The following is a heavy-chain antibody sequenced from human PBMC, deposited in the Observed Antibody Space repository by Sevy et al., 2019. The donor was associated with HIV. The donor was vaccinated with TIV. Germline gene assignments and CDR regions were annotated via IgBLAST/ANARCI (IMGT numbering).Heavy chain of an antibody. CDR3: VRRGVDAYNVYFDL. D-gene: IGHD3-10*01. J-gene: IGHJ4*02. CDR1: GYTFPAFS. V-gene: IGHV3-21*05. Sequence: GGSLRLSCTASGYTFPAFSFNWVRQAPGKGLEWLSYISTGTDHIYYADSAKGRFTISRDDANNSVYLEMKSLRDQDTALYYCVRRGVDAYNVYFDLWGQGTLVTVSS. CDR2: ISTGTDHI.